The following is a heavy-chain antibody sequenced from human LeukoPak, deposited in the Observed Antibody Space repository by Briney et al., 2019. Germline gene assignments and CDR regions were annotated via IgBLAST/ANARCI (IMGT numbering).Heavy chain of an antibody. D-gene: IGHD2-21*02. Sequence: SDTLSLTCTVSGHSISNYYWSWIRQPPGKGLEWIGYIYYSGSTNYNPSLKSRVTISVDTSKNQFSLKLSSVTAADTAVYYCASLAYCGGDCYEAANWYFDLWGRGTLVTVSS. J-gene: IGHJ2*01. CDR1: GHSISNYY. CDR2: IYYSGST. V-gene: IGHV4-59*08. CDR3: ASLAYCGGDCYEAANWYFDL.